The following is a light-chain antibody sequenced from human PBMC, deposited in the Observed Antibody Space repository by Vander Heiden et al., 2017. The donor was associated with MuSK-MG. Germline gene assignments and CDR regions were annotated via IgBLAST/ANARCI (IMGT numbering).Light chain of an antibody. J-gene: IGKJ2*03. V-gene: IGKV1-5*03. Sequence: QMTQSPSTLSASVGDRVTITCRASKSISSWLAWYQHKPGRAPKLLIYKASSLESGVPSRFSGSGSGTEFTLSISSLQPDDFATYYCQQYKSYSDYSFGQGTKLEIK. CDR1: KSISSW. CDR3: QQYKSYSDYS. CDR2: KAS.